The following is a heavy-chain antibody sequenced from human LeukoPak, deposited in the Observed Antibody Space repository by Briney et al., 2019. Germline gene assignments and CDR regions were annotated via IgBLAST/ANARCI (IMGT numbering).Heavy chain of an antibody. CDR1: GFTVSSNY. Sequence: PGGSLRLSCAASGFTVSSNYMSWVRQAPGKGLEWVSVIYSGGSTYYADSVKGRFTISRDNSKNTLHLQMNSLRAEDTAVYYCASLSRKYSCAGEDYWGQGTLVTVSS. CDR3: ASLSRKYSCAGEDY. V-gene: IGHV3-53*01. J-gene: IGHJ4*02. CDR2: IYSGGST. D-gene: IGHD5-18*01.